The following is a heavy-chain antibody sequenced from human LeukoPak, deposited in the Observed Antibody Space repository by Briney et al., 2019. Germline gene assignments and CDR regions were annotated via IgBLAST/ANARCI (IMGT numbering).Heavy chain of an antibody. J-gene: IGHJ4*02. CDR1: GSTFSSYA. Sequence: SVKVSCKASGSTFSSYAISWVRQAPGQGLEWMGGIIPIFGTANYAQKFQGRVTITADESTSTAYMELSSLRSEDTAVYYCAREVAAAGYYFDYWGQGTLVTVSS. CDR2: IIPIFGTA. V-gene: IGHV1-69*01. D-gene: IGHD6-13*01. CDR3: AREVAAAGYYFDY.